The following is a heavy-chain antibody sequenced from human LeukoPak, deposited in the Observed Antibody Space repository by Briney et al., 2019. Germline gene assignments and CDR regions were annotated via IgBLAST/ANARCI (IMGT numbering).Heavy chain of an antibody. V-gene: IGHV3-23*01. CDR2: ISRSGGST. CDR3: ARDPLSSSSFDL. Sequence: GCSLRLSCAASGCTFSSYSMSWVRQAPGKVLEWVSAISRSGGSTYYADSVKGRFTISRDNDKNSLYLQMNSLRAEDTAVYYCARDPLSSSSFDLWGQGTMVTVSS. CDR1: GCTFSSYS. D-gene: IGHD6-13*01. J-gene: IGHJ4*02.